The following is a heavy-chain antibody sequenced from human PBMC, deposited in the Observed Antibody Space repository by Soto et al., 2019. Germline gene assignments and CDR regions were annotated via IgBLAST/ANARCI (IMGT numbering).Heavy chain of an antibody. CDR3: ARGTAKYDSSGYAVSA. J-gene: IGHJ1*01. CDR1: GFTVSSRRNY. Sequence: EVQLVESGGGLIQPGGSLRLSCVVSGFTVSSRRNYMSWVRQAPGKGLEWVSVIFDGDNSYYGDSVKGRFTISRDNSKNTLYLQMSSLRPEDTAVYYCARGTAKYDSSGYAVSAGGRGTLVTVSS. D-gene: IGHD3-22*01. V-gene: IGHV3-53*01. CDR2: IFDGDNS.